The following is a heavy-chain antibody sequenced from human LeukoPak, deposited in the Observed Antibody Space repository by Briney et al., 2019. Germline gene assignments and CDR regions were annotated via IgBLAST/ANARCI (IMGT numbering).Heavy chain of an antibody. D-gene: IGHD3-22*01. Sequence: ASVKVSCTASGYTFTRQYMNWVRQAPGQGLAWMGWINPNSGGTNYAQKFQGRVTMTRDTSISTAYMELSSLRSDDTAVYYCARVEYHYDSSGYYDYWGQGTLVTVSS. J-gene: IGHJ4*02. CDR2: INPNSGGT. CDR3: ARVEYHYDSSGYYDY. CDR1: GYTFTRQY. V-gene: IGHV1-2*02.